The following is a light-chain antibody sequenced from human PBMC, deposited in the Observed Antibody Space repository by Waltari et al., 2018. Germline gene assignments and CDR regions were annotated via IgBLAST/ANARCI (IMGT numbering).Light chain of an antibody. CDR3: VMYMGSGIWV. Sequence: QTVVTPEPSFSVSPGGTVTLTRALSSGPVSTSYYPRWYQQTPGQAPRTLIYSTNTRSSRVPDRFAGSIRGNKAALTITGAQADDESDYYCVMYMGSGIWVFGGGTKLTVL. CDR2: STN. J-gene: IGLJ3*02. V-gene: IGLV8-61*01. CDR1: SGPVSTSYY.